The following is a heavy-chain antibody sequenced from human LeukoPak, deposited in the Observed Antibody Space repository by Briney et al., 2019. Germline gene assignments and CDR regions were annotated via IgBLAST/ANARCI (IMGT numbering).Heavy chain of an antibody. CDR2: IYPGDSDT. J-gene: IGHJ6*03. D-gene: IGHD7-27*01. Sequence: MGIIYPGDSDTRYSPSFQGQVTISADKSISTAYLQWSSLKASDTAMYYCARQTGKYYYMDVWGKGTTVTVSS. CDR3: ARQTGKYYYMDV. V-gene: IGHV5-51*01.